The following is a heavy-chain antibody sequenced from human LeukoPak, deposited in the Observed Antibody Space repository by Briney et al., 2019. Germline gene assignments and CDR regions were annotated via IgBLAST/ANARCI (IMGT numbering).Heavy chain of an antibody. J-gene: IGHJ6*02. D-gene: IGHD2-15*01. CDR2: IWYDGSNK. V-gene: IGHV3-33*01. Sequence: GGSLRLSCAASGFTFSGYGMHWVRQAPGKGLEWVAIIWYDGSNKYFADSVKSRFTISRDNSKNTLYLQMNSLRAEDTAVYYCARIGCSGGNCYGYYYYGMDVWGQGTTVTVSS. CDR1: GFTFSGYG. CDR3: ARIGCSGGNCYGYYYYGMDV.